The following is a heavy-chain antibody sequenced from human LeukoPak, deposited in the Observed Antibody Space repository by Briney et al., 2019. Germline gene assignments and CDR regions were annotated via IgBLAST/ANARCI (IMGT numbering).Heavy chain of an antibody. V-gene: IGHV1-46*01. Sequence: ASVKVSCKASGYTFTSYYMHWVRQAPGQGLEWMGIINPSGGSTSYAQKFQGRVTMTRDTSTSTVYMELSRLRSEDTAVYYCARVRYYDSSGYGYYFDYWGQGTLVTVSS. CDR3: ARVRYYDSSGYGYYFDY. CDR2: INPSGGST. J-gene: IGHJ4*02. CDR1: GYTFTSYY. D-gene: IGHD3-22*01.